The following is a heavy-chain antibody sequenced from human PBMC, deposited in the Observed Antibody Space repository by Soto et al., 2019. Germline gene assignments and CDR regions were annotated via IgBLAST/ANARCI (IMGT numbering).Heavy chain of an antibody. D-gene: IGHD3-10*01. V-gene: IGHV4-59*01. CDR2: IYYSGST. CDR1: GGSISSYY. J-gene: IGHJ5*02. CDR3: ARDLSPYYYGSGSSNWFDP. Sequence: SETLSLTCTVSGGSISSYYWSWIRQPPGKGLEWIGYIYYSGSTNYNPSLKSRVTISVDTSKNQFSLKLSSVTAADTAVYYCARDLSPYYYGSGSSNWFDPWGQGTLVTVSS.